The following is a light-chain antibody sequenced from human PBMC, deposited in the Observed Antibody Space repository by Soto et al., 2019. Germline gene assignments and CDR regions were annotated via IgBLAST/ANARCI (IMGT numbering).Light chain of an antibody. CDR3: QQYYTTPWT. J-gene: IGKJ1*01. V-gene: IGKV4-1*01. CDR1: RTVIRNN. Sequence: MTPSPDTLSVSIWERATLSCRASRTVIRNNLAWYQQKPGQPPKALIYWASTRESGVPDRFSGSGSGTDFTLTISSLQAEDVAVYYCQQYYTTPWTFGQGTKVDIK. CDR2: WAS.